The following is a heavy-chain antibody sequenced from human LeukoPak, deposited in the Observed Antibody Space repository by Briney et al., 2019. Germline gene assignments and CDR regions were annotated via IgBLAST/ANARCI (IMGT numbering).Heavy chain of an antibody. Sequence: GGSLRLSCAASGFTFSSYAMSWVRQAPGKGLERVSAISGSGGSTYYADSVKGRFTISRDNSKNTLYLQMNSLRAEDTAVYYCAKLELPVRYYYGMDVWGQGTTVTVSS. D-gene: IGHD1-7*01. J-gene: IGHJ6*02. V-gene: IGHV3-23*01. CDR2: ISGSGGST. CDR3: AKLELPVRYYYGMDV. CDR1: GFTFSSYA.